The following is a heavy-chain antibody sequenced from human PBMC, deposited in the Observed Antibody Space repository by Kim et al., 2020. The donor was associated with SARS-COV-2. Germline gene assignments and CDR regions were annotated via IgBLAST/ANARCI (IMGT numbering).Heavy chain of an antibody. CDR2: IYTSGST. CDR1: GGSISSGSYY. J-gene: IGHJ4*02. CDR3: ARGGRGSDYYGSGSSDY. V-gene: IGHV4-61*02. Sequence: SETLSLTCTVSGGSISSGSYYWSWIRQPAGKGLEWIGRIYTSGSTNYNPSLKSRVTISVDTSKNQFSLKLSSVTAADTAVYYCARGGRGSDYYGSGSSDYWGQGTLVTVSS. D-gene: IGHD3-10*01.